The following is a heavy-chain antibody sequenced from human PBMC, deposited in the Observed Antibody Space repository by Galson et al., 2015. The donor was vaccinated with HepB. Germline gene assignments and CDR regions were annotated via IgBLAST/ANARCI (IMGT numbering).Heavy chain of an antibody. J-gene: IGHJ4*02. CDR2: INFDGTST. D-gene: IGHD6-19*01. V-gene: IGHV3-74*01. CDR1: GFTFSNYW. Sequence: SLRLSCAASGFTFSNYWMHWVRQAPGKGLVWVSYINFDGTSTRFADSVKGRFTASRDNAENTLFLQMNNLGAEDTAVYYCAREFAFGCGSYSHWGQGTLVTVSS. CDR3: AREFAFGCGSYSH.